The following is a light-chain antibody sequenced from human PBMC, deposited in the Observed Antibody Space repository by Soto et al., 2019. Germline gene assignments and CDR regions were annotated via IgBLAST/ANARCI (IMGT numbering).Light chain of an antibody. V-gene: IGKV3-11*01. Sequence: DIVLTQSPGTLSLSPGERATLSCRASQNVSYFFAWYRQKPGQAPRLLIYDTYHRATGFSPRFSGSGSGTEFTLTISSLEPEDSAVYYCHQRSSWPLTFGGGTKVDIK. CDR1: QNVSYF. CDR2: DTY. J-gene: IGKJ4*01. CDR3: HQRSSWPLT.